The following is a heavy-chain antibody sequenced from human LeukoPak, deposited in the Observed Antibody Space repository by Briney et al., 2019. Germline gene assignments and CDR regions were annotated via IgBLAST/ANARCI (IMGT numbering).Heavy chain of an antibody. J-gene: IGHJ4*02. CDR1: GASISSYY. CDR3: ARSSPVPRGQQLVPSPEY. V-gene: IGHV4-59*08. Sequence: SETLSLTCTVSGASISSYYWSWIRQPPGKGLEWIGYIYYSGSTNYNPSLKSRVTISVDTSKNQFSLKLSSVTAADTAVYYCARSSPVPRGQQLVPSPEYWGQGTLVTVSS. D-gene: IGHD6-13*01. CDR2: IYYSGST.